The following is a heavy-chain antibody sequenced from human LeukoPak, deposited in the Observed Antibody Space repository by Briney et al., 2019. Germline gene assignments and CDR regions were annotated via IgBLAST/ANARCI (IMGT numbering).Heavy chain of an antibody. J-gene: IGHJ4*02. CDR2: ISYDGSNK. CDR1: GFTFSSYG. V-gene: IGHV3-30*18. Sequence: GGSLRLSCAASGFTFSSYGIPWVRQAPGKGLEWVALISYDGSNKYYADSVKGRFTISRDNSKNTLYLQMNSLRAEDTAVYYCANENYYGSGSYPDYWGQGTLVTVSS. D-gene: IGHD3-10*01. CDR3: ANENYYGSGSYPDY.